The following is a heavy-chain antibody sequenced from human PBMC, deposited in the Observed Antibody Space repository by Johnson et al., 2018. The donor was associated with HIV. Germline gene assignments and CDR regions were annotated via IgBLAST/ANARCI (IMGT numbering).Heavy chain of an antibody. CDR2: IRYDGKDK. D-gene: IGHD3-10*01. J-gene: IGHJ3*02. CDR3: AKSSSATYYGDACCM. CDR1: GFTFSTYG. V-gene: IGHV3-30*02. Sequence: VQLVESGGGVVQPGGSLRLSCAASGFTFSTYGIHWVRQAPGKGLEWVSFIRYDGKDKYYADFVKGRFTISRDNSKKTLSLQMNSLRPEDTAVYYCAKSSSATYYGDACCMWGQGTMVTVSS.